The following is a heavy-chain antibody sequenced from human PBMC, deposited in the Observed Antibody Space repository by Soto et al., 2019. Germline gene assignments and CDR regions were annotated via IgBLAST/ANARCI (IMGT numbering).Heavy chain of an antibody. CDR3: ATPLPYDSSGYFFDY. Sequence: GGSLRLSCAASGFAFSTYGMHWVRQAPGKGLEWVAMISYDVTYKYYADSVKGRFTISRDNSKNTLYLQMTSLRVEDTAMYYCATPLPYDSSGYFFDYWGQGXLVTVSS. V-gene: IGHV3-30*03. CDR1: GFAFSTYG. CDR2: ISYDVTYK. J-gene: IGHJ4*02. D-gene: IGHD3-22*01.